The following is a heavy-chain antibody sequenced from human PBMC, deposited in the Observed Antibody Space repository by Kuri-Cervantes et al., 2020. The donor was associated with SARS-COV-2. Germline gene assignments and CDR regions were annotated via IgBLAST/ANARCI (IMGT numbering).Heavy chain of an antibody. D-gene: IGHD2-8*01. CDR3: ARGRLDNGDLDY. CDR1: GGSVSSNGYY. V-gene: IGHV4-30-4*01. Sequence: SETLSLTCTVSGGSVSSNGYYWSWIRQPPGKGLQWVRDVYNSGTTYSNPSLKSRVTISKDTSKNQFSLKLTSVTAADTAVYYCARGRLDNGDLDYWGQGTLVTVSS. CDR2: VYNSGTT. J-gene: IGHJ4*02.